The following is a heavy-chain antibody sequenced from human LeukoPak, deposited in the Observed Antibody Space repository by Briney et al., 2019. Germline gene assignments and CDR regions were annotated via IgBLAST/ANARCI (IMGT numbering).Heavy chain of an antibody. V-gene: IGHV4-59*01. D-gene: IGHD3-22*01. J-gene: IGHJ4*02. CDR2: IYYSGST. Sequence: PSETLSLTCAVYGGSFSGYYWSWIRQPPGKGLEWIGYIYYSGSTNYNPSLKSRVTISVDTSKNQFSLKLSSVTAADTAVYYCARAPYYDSSGYLFDYWGQGTLVTVSS. CDR3: ARAPYYDSSGYLFDY. CDR1: GGSFSGYY.